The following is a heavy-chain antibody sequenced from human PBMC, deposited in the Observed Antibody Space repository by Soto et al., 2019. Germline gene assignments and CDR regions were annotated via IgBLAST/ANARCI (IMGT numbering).Heavy chain of an antibody. Sequence: PSETLSLTCTVSSGSISSTIYSWDWIRQPPGKGLEWIGSIFYSGSTYYNPSLKSRVTISVDTSKNQFSLKVTSVTASDTAVYYCAILLRSTYGMDVWGQGTTVTVSS. J-gene: IGHJ6*02. CDR1: SGSISSTIYS. D-gene: IGHD3-3*01. CDR3: AILLRSTYGMDV. V-gene: IGHV4-39*07. CDR2: IFYSGST.